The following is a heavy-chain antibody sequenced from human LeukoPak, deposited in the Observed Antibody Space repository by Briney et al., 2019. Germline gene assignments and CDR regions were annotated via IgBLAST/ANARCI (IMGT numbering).Heavy chain of an antibody. J-gene: IGHJ3*02. V-gene: IGHV3-9*01. Sequence: SLRLSCAASGFTFDDYAMHWVRQAPGKGLEWVSGISWNSGSIGYADSVKGRFTISRDNSKNTLYLQMNSLRAEDTAVYYCAIDLLLWFGESPMMEAFDIWGQGTMVTVSS. CDR3: AIDLLLWFGESPMMEAFDI. CDR2: ISWNSGSI. CDR1: GFTFDDYA. D-gene: IGHD3-10*01.